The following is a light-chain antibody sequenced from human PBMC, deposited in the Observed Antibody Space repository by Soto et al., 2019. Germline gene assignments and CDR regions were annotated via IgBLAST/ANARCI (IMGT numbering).Light chain of an antibody. Sequence: QSALTQPASVSGSPGQSITISCTGTSSDVGSYNLVSWYQQHPGKAPKLIIYDVSKRPSGVSNRFSGSKSGNTASLTISGLQAEDEADYYCSSYADNSRVFGGGTKLTVL. CDR3: SSYADNSRV. CDR2: DVS. J-gene: IGLJ3*02. CDR1: SSDVGSYNL. V-gene: IGLV2-23*02.